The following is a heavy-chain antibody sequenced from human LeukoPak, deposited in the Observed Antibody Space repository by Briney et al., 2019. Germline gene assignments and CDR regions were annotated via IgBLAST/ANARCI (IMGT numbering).Heavy chain of an antibody. CDR1: GFSFSSYS. CDR2: INSGGNTI. V-gene: IGHV3-48*01. CDR3: ASNRNWFDP. Sequence: GGSLRLSCTASGFSFSSYSMNWVRQAPGKGLEWVSYINSGGNTIHYAGSVKGRFTISRDNSKNTLYLQMNSLRAEDTAVYYCASNRNWFDPWGQGTLVTVSS. J-gene: IGHJ5*02.